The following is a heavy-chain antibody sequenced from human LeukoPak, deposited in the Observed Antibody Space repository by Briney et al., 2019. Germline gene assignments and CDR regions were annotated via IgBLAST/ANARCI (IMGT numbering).Heavy chain of an antibody. CDR2: IFYSGST. J-gene: IGHJ4*02. D-gene: IGHD3-3*01. CDR1: GGSISSSSYY. V-gene: IGHV4-39*01. CDR3: ARYYDFCSGYYIFDY. Sequence: TSETLSLTCTVSGGSISSSSYYWGWIRQPPGKGLEWIGSIFYSGSTYYNPSLKSRVTISVDTSKNQFSLKLSSVTAADTAVYYCARYYDFCSGYYIFDYWGQGTLITVSS.